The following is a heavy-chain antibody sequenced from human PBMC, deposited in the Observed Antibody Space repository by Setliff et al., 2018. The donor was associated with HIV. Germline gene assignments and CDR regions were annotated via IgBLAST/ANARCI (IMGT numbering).Heavy chain of an antibody. Sequence: GSGPTLVNPTETLTLTCTVSGFSLSDDEMGVSWIRQPPGKGLEWIGYIYYSGSTNYNPSLKSRVTISVDTSKNQFSLKLSSVTAADTAVYYCGLAMGGHCSDGRCYCFDLWGQGALVTVSS. V-gene: IGHV4-61*08. CDR1: GFSLSDDEMG. J-gene: IGHJ4*02. CDR3: GLAMGGHCSDGRCYCFDL. D-gene: IGHD2-15*01. CDR2: IYYSGST.